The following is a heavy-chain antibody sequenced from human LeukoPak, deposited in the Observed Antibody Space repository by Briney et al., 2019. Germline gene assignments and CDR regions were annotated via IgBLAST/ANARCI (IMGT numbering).Heavy chain of an antibody. CDR1: GFTFSNYA. CDR3: AKDTVGFQRYSSSWYPKKPSNNFDY. CDR2: ISGSSGNT. D-gene: IGHD6-13*01. V-gene: IGHV3-23*01. Sequence: GGSLRLSCAASGFTFSNYAMNWVCQAPGKGLEWVSAISGSSGNTYYADSVKGRFTISRDNSKNTLYLQMNSLRAEDTAVYYCAKDTVGFQRYSSSWYPKKPSNNFDYWGQGTLVTVSS. J-gene: IGHJ4*02.